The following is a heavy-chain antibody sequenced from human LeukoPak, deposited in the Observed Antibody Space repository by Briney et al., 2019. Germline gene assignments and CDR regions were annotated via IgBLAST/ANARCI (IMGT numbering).Heavy chain of an antibody. CDR3: ARDGVEMATTRRAFDI. Sequence: PSETLSLTCTVSGGSISSGSYYWSWIRQPAGKGLEWIGRIYTSGSTNYNPSLNSRVTISVDTSKNQFSLKLSSVTAADTAVYYCARDGVEMATTRRAFDIWGQGTMVTVSS. CDR2: IYTSGST. CDR1: GGSISSGSYY. V-gene: IGHV4-61*02. D-gene: IGHD5-24*01. J-gene: IGHJ3*02.